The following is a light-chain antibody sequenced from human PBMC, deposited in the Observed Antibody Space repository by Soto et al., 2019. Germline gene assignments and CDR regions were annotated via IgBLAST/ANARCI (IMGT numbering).Light chain of an antibody. Sequence: QYALTQPRSVSGSPGQSVTISCTGTSSDVGGYNYVSWYQQHPGKAPKLMIYDVSQRPSGVPDRFSGSKSGNTASLTISGLQAEDEADYYCCSYAGSYTYVVFGGWTKVTVL. CDR3: CSYAGSYTYVV. V-gene: IGLV2-11*01. J-gene: IGLJ2*01. CDR1: SSDVGGYNY. CDR2: DVS.